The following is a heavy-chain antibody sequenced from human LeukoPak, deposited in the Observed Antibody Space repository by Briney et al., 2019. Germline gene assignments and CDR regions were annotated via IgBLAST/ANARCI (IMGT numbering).Heavy chain of an antibody. CDR3: ARDYYDSSGYFDY. CDR2: ISYDGSNK. V-gene: IGHV3-30-3*01. J-gene: IGHJ4*02. D-gene: IGHD3-22*01. Sequence: PGGSLRLSRAASGFTFSSYAMHWVRQAPGKGLEWVAVISYDGSNKYYADSVKGRFTISRDNFKNTLYLQMNSLRAEDTAVYYCARDYYDSSGYFDYWGQGTLVTVSS. CDR1: GFTFSSYA.